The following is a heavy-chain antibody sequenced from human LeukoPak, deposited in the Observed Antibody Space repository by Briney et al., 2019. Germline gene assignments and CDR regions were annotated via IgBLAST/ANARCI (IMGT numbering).Heavy chain of an antibody. J-gene: IGHJ4*02. Sequence: ASVKVSCKASGYSFSDHHMHWGRQAPGQGLEWMGKITPSDGSTTYTQKFQDRVTMTRDTSTSTVYMELNSLSSEDTALYYGARDTYGSDYWGQGTLVTVSS. CDR1: GYSFSDHH. V-gene: IGHV1-46*01. CDR2: ITPSDGST. D-gene: IGHD3-10*01. CDR3: ARDTYGSDY.